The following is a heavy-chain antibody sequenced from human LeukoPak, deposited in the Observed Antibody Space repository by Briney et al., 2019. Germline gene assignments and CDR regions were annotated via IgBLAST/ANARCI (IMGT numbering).Heavy chain of an antibody. CDR3: ARGILKYLYFDY. D-gene: IGHD2-2*01. CDR1: GYTFTGYY. CDR2: INPNSGGT. V-gene: IGHV1-2*02. Sequence: ASVKVSCKASGYTFTGYYMHWVRQAPGQGLEWMGWINPNSGGTNYAQKFQGRVTITADKSTSTAHMELSSLRSEDTAVYYCARGILKYLYFDYWGQGTLVTVSS. J-gene: IGHJ4*02.